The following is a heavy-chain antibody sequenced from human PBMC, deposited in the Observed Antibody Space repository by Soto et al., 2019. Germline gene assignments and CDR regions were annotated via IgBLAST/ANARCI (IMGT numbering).Heavy chain of an antibody. V-gene: IGHV1-8*01. CDR2: MNPNSGNT. CDR1: GYTFTSYD. Sequence: GASVKVSCKASGYTFTSYDMNWVRQATGQGLEWMGWMNPNSGNTGYAQKFQGRVTMTRNTSISTAYMELSSLRSEDTAVYYCATSESIAVAGSDAFDIWGQGTMVTVSS. J-gene: IGHJ3*02. CDR3: ATSESIAVAGSDAFDI. D-gene: IGHD6-19*01.